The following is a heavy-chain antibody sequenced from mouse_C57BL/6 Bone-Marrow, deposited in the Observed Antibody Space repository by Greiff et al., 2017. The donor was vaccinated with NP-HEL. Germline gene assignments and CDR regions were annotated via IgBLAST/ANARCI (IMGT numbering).Heavy chain of an antibody. D-gene: IGHD1-1*01. CDR3: ARDCYLGYFDV. J-gene: IGHJ1*03. CDR2: INYDGSST. V-gene: IGHV5-16*01. Sequence: EVKVVESEGGLVQPGSSMKLSCTASGFTFSDYYMAWVRQVPEKGLEWVANINYDGSSTYYLDSLKSRFIISRDNAKNILYLQMSSLKSEDTATYYCARDCYLGYFDVWGTGTTVTVSS. CDR1: GFTFSDYY.